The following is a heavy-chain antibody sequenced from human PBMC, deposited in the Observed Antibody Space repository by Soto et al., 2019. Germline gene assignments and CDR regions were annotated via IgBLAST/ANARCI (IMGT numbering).Heavy chain of an antibody. Sequence: QVHLQESGPGLVKASQTLSLTCAVSGASVSNGDYYWSWIRQPPGKGLEWIGYIYYNGGTNYNPSHKYGVTFSVDTPTHKSPLTLSAVTAADTVVYYCVREAAGYDFVWGCYRYFDYWGQGTLVTVSS. CDR1: GASVSNGDYY. V-gene: IGHV4-30-4*01. D-gene: IGHD3-16*02. J-gene: IGHJ4*02. CDR3: VREAAGYDFVWGCYRYFDY. CDR2: IYYNGGT.